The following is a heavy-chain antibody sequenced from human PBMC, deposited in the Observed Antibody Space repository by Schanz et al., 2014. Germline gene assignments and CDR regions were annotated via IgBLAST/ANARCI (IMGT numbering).Heavy chain of an antibody. Sequence: EVQLVESGGGVVRPGGSLRLSCAASGFTFENYALTWVRQAPGKGLVWVSRINGDGSRTAYADSVKGRFTISRDNAKNTLYLQMNSLRAEDTAVYYCAKGRFGELSAFDIWGQGTMVTVSS. J-gene: IGHJ3*02. CDR3: AKGRFGELSAFDI. D-gene: IGHD3-10*01. V-gene: IGHV3-74*02. CDR1: GFTFENYA. CDR2: INGDGSRT.